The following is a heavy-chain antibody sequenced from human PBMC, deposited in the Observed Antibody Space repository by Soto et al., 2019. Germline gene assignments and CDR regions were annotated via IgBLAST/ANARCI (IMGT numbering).Heavy chain of an antibody. V-gene: IGHV3-23*01. CDR1: GFTFSSYA. D-gene: IGHD6-13*01. Sequence: EVQLLESGGGLVQPGGSLRLSCAASGFTFSSYAMSWVRQAPGKGLEWVSAISGSGGSTYYADSVKGRFTISRDNSKNTLYLHMNSLRAEDTAVYYCAKDLFPYLFSSSWSLRGEYYYYYYGMDVWGQGTTVTVSS. CDR2: ISGSGGST. J-gene: IGHJ6*02. CDR3: AKDLFPYLFSSSWSLRGEYYYYYYGMDV.